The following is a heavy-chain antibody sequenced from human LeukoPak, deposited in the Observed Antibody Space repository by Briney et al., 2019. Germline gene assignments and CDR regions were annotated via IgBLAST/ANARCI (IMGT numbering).Heavy chain of an antibody. CDR3: AKEGDYYGSGSHRDAFDM. V-gene: IGHV3-21*01. Sequence: GGSLRLSCAGSGFIFRNYSMNWVRQAPGKGLDWVSSISLSSNYIYYADSMKGRFTISRDNAKNSLYLQMNSLRAEDTAVYYCAKEGDYYGSGSHRDAFDMWGQGTMVTVSS. CDR2: ISLSSNYI. CDR1: GFIFRNYS. D-gene: IGHD3-10*01. J-gene: IGHJ3*02.